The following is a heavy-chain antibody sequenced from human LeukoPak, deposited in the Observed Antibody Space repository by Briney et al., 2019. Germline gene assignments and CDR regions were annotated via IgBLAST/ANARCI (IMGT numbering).Heavy chain of an antibody. CDR1: GGTFSSYA. J-gene: IGHJ4*02. D-gene: IGHD3-10*01. CDR2: IIPIFGTA. CDR3: ARGLYYGSGSYWSDPFDY. Sequence: GASVKVSCKASGGTFSSYAISWVRQAPGQGLEWMGGIIPIFGTANYAQKFQGRVTITADKSTSTAYMELSSLRSDDTAVYYCARGLYYGSGSYWSDPFDYWGQGTLVTVSS. V-gene: IGHV1-69*06.